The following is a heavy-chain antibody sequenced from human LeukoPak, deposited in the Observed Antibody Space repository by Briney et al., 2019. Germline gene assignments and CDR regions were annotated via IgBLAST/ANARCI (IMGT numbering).Heavy chain of an antibody. D-gene: IGHD6-6*01. J-gene: IGHJ6*03. Sequence: SVKVSCKASGGTFSSYAISWARQAPGQGLEWMGGIIPIFGTANYAQKFQGRVTITADESTSTAYMELSSLRSEDTAVYYCARRGGSSSGNYYYYYMDVWGKGTTVTVSS. CDR3: ARRGGSSSGNYYYYYMDV. V-gene: IGHV1-69*01. CDR1: GGTFSSYA. CDR2: IIPIFGTA.